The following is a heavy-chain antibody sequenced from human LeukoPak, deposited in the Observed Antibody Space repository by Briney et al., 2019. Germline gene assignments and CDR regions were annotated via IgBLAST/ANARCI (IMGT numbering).Heavy chain of an antibody. CDR1: GFTFSSYA. J-gene: IGHJ4*02. V-gene: IGHV3-23*01. CDR2: ISGSGGST. CDR3: AKERIRLWKYYLDY. D-gene: IGHD5-18*01. Sequence: GGSLRLSCAASGFTFSSYAMSWVRQAPGKGLEWVSAISGSGGSTYYADSVKGRFTIPRDNSKNTLYLQMNSLRAEDTAVYYCAKERIRLWKYYLDYWGQGTLVTVSS.